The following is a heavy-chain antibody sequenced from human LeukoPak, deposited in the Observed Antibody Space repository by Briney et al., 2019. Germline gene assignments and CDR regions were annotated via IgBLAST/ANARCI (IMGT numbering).Heavy chain of an antibody. D-gene: IGHD3-22*01. V-gene: IGHV3-30*04. CDR3: ARESPYYYDSSGYPVQDYFDF. J-gene: IGHJ4*02. CDR2: ISYDGSDK. CDR1: GLTFSTYA. Sequence: PGRSLRLSCAASGLTFSTYAMHWVRQAPGKGLEWVAVISYDGSDKYYADSVKGRFTIPRDNSMNTLYLQMNSLRAEDTAVYYCARESPYYYDSSGYPVQDYFDFWGQGTLVTVSS.